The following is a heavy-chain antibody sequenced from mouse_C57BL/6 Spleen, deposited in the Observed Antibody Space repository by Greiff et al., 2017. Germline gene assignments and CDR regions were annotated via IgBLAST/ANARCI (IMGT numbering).Heavy chain of an antibody. CDR2: ISSGGDYI. J-gene: IGHJ1*03. D-gene: IGHD1-1*01. CDR1: GFTFSSYA. CDR3: VSTTEDWYFDV. Sequence: EVMLVESGAGLVKPGGSLKLSCAASGFTFSSYAMSWVRQTPEKRLEWVAYISSGGDYIYYADTVKGRFTISKDNARNTLYLQMSSLKSEDTAMYYSVSTTEDWYFDVWGTGTTVTVSS. V-gene: IGHV5S21*01.